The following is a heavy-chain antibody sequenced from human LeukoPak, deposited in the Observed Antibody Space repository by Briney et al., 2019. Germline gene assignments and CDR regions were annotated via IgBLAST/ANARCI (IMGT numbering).Heavy chain of an antibody. CDR2: IDPNSGGT. CDR1: GYTFTGYY. Sequence: ASVKVSCKASGYTFTGYYMHWVRQAPGQGLEWMGWIDPNSGGTNYAQKFQGRVTMTRDTSISTAYMDLGRLRSDDTAVYYCAGYDSSGYSYFDYWGQGTLVTVSS. CDR3: AGYDSSGYSYFDY. V-gene: IGHV1-2*02. D-gene: IGHD3-22*01. J-gene: IGHJ4*02.